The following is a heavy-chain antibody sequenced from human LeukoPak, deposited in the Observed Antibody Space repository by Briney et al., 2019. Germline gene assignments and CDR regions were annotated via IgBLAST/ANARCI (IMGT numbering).Heavy chain of an antibody. Sequence: SVKVSCKASGYTFTSYGISWVRQAPGQGLEWMGGIIPIFGTANYAQKSQGRVTITADKSTSTAYMELNSLRAEDTAVYYCASGRENYDFWSGHQPNWFDPWGQGTLVTVSS. V-gene: IGHV1-69*06. CDR2: IIPIFGTA. D-gene: IGHD3-3*01. CDR1: GYTFTSYG. CDR3: ASGRENYDFWSGHQPNWFDP. J-gene: IGHJ5*02.